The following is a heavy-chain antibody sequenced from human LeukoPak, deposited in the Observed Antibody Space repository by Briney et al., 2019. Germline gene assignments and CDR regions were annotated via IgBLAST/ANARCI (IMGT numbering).Heavy chain of an antibody. J-gene: IGHJ3*02. D-gene: IGHD3-22*01. CDR2: IIPILGIA. CDR1: GGTFSSYA. Sequence: SMKVSCKASGGTFSSYAISWVRQAPGQGLEWMGRIIPILGIANYAQKFQGRVTITADKSTSTAYMELSSLRSEDTAVYYCAREYYYDSSGYYPGGAFDIWGQRTMVTVSS. CDR3: AREYYYDSSGYYPGGAFDI. V-gene: IGHV1-69*04.